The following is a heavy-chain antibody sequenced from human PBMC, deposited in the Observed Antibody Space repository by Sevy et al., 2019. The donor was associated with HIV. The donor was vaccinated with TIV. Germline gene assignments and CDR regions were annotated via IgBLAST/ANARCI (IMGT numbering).Heavy chain of an antibody. V-gene: IGHV3-23*01. D-gene: IGHD3-10*01. J-gene: IGHJ4*02. CDR3: AKDRVSGTYYTGDFDF. CDR2: MSGSGGDT. CDR1: GFTFRTYA. Sequence: GGSLRLSCAASGFTFRTYAMTWVRQAPGKGLEWVSVMSGSGGDTYYADSVKGRFTISRDNSNNTLYLQMNGLRAEDTAVYYCAKDRVSGTYYTGDFDFWGQGTLVTVSS.